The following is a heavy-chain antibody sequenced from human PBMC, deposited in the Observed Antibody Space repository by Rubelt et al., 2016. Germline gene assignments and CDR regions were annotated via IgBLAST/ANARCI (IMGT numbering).Heavy chain of an antibody. V-gene: IGHV3-23*01. Sequence: GGSLRLSCAASGFTFSNYAMSWVRQAPGKGLEWVSTITISGGSTDYADSVKGRFTISRDNSKTTLYLQMNSLRAEDTAVYYCNWDGDIHFSMNVWGRGTTVTVSS. CDR2: ITISGGST. D-gene: IGHD3-10*01. J-gene: IGHJ6*02. CDR1: GFTFSNYA. CDR3: NWDGDIHFSMNV.